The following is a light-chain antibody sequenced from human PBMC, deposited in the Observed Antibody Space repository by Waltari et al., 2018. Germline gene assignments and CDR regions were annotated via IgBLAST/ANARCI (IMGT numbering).Light chain of an antibody. V-gene: IGKV3-11*01. Sequence: EIVLTQSPATLSLSPGERATLSCWAIQSVGYYLAWYQQRPGQAPRLLIYDASNRATGIPARFSGSGFGTDFTLTISSLEPEDSAVYYCQQRTSNWPPGYSFGQGTKLEI. J-gene: IGKJ2*01. CDR2: DAS. CDR1: QSVGYY. CDR3: QQRTSNWPPGYS.